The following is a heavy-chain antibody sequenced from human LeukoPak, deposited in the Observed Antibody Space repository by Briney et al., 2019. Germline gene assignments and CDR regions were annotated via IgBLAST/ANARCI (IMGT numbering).Heavy chain of an antibody. Sequence: ASVKVSCKASGYSFTSHYMHWARQAPGQGLEWMGWISAYNGNTNYAQKLQGRVTMTTDTSTSTAYMELRSLRSDDTAVYYCARDITIFGMGDYWGQGTLVTVSS. D-gene: IGHD3-3*01. CDR3: ARDITIFGMGDY. CDR2: ISAYNGNT. CDR1: GYSFTSHY. J-gene: IGHJ4*02. V-gene: IGHV1-18*04.